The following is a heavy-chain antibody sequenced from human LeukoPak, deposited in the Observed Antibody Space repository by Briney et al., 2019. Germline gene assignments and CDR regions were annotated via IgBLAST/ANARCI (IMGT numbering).Heavy chain of an antibody. V-gene: IGHV3-21*01. J-gene: IGHJ6*04. CDR2: ISSSSSYI. D-gene: IGHD4-17*01. CDR1: GFTFSSYT. Sequence: GGSLRLSCAASGFTFSSYTMNWVRQAPGRGLEWVSSISSSSSYIYYADSVKGRFTISRDNAKNTLYLQMNSLRAEDTAVYYCASEPTVPRDYYYYGMDVWGKGTTVTVSS. CDR3: ASEPTVPRDYYYYGMDV.